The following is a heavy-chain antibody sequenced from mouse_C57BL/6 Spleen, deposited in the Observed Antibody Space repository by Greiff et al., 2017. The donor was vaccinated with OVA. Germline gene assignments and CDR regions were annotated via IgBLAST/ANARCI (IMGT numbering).Heavy chain of an antibody. CDR3: ANWDVTAY. CDR2: ISSGSSTI. CDR1: GFTFSDYG. D-gene: IGHD4-1*01. J-gene: IGHJ3*01. Sequence: EVKLVESGGGLVKPGGSLKLSCAASGFTFSDYGMHWVRQAPGKGLEWVAYISSGSSTIYYADTVKGRFTISRDNATNTLFLQMTSLRSEDAAMCYCANWDVTAYWGQGTLVTVSA. V-gene: IGHV5-17*01.